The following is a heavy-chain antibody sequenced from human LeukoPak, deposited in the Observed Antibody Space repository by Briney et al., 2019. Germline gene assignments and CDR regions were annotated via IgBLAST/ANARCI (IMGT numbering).Heavy chain of an antibody. Sequence: SETLSLTCTVSGGSISSSSYYWGWIRQPPGTGLEWIGSIYYSGSTYYNPSLKSRVTISVDTSKNQFSLKLSSVTAADTAVYYCARHTIVGATRGFDYWGQGTLVTVSS. V-gene: IGHV4-39*01. CDR2: IYYSGST. CDR1: GGSISSSSYY. J-gene: IGHJ4*02. CDR3: ARHTIVGATRGFDY. D-gene: IGHD1-26*01.